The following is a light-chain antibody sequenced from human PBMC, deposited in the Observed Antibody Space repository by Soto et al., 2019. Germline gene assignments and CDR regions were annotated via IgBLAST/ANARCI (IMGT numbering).Light chain of an antibody. CDR3: QKHDGVPL. V-gene: IGKV1-33*01. Sequence: DIQMTQSPSSLSASVGDRVTITCRASQGISNYLAWYQQKPGKAPNLLIYDASDLETGVPSRFSGGGSGTFFSFTINSLQPEDIATYYCQKHDGVPLFGPGTKVEIK. CDR1: QGISNY. CDR2: DAS. J-gene: IGKJ3*01.